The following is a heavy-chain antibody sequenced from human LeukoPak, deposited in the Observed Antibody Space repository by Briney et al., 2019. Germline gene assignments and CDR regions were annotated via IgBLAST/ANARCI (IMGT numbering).Heavy chain of an antibody. CDR2: IYYSGST. D-gene: IGHD3-9*01. J-gene: IGHJ5*02. CDR3: ARAGGLRYFDWLLPST. Sequence: SETLSLTCTVSGGSISSYYWSWIRQPPGKGLEWIGYIYYSGSTNYNPSLKSRVTISVDTSKNQFSLKLSSVTAADTAVYYCARAGGLRYFDWLLPSTWGQGTLVTVSS. CDR1: GGSISSYY. V-gene: IGHV4-59*01.